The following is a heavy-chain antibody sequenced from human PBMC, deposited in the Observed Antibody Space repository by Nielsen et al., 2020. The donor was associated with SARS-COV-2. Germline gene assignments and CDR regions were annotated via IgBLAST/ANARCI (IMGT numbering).Heavy chain of an antibody. CDR1: GGSISSYY. V-gene: IGHV4-59*01. CDR3: AIYDSSGYQVRY. CDR2: IFYSGSM. Sequence: GSLRLSCTVSGGSISSYYWSWIRQPPGKGLEWIGYIFYSGSMNYNPSLKSRVTISADTSKNQFSLKLSSVTAADTAVYYCAIYDSSGYQVRYWGQGTLVTVSS. J-gene: IGHJ4*02. D-gene: IGHD3-22*01.